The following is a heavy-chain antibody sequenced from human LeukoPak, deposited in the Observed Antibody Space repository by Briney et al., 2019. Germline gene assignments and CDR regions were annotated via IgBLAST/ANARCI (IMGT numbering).Heavy chain of an antibody. D-gene: IGHD6-19*01. CDR1: GVSISSSSYY. V-gene: IGHV4-39*01. J-gene: IGHJ4*02. CDR2: IYYSGST. Sequence: SETLSLTCTVSGVSISSSSYYWGWIRQPPGKGLEWIGSIYYSGSTYYNPSLKSRVTISVDTSKNQFSLKLSSVTAADTAVYYCARPAVAGTTIDYWGQGTLVTVSS. CDR3: ARPAVAGTTIDY.